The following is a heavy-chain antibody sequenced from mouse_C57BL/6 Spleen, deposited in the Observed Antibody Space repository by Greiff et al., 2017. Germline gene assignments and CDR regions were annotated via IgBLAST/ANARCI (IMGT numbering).Heavy chain of an antibody. J-gene: IGHJ2*01. CDR3: ARGTYGNYVVYFDD. D-gene: IGHD2-1*01. V-gene: IGHV1-85*01. CDR2: IYPRDGST. Sequence: QVQLQQSGPELVKPGASVKLSCKASGYTFTSYDINWVKQRPGQGLEWIGWIYPRDGSTKYNEKFKGKATLTVDTSSSTAYMELHSLTSEDSAVYFCARGTYGNYVVYFDDWGKGTTLTVSS. CDR1: GYTFTSYD.